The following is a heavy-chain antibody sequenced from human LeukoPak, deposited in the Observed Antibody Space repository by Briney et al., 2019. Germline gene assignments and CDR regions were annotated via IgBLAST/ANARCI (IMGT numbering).Heavy chain of an antibody. D-gene: IGHD3-22*01. CDR1: GGTFSSYA. Sequence: ASVKVSCKASGGTFSSYAISWVRQAPGQGLEWMGGIIPIFGTANYAQKFQGRVTITADESTSTAYMELSSLRSEDTAVYYCARDMRAYYHDSSFSAFDIWGQGTMVTVSS. CDR3: ARDMRAYYHDSSFSAFDI. CDR2: IIPIFGTA. J-gene: IGHJ3*02. V-gene: IGHV1-69*13.